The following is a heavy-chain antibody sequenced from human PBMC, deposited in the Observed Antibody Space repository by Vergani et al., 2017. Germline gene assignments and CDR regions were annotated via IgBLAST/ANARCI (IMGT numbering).Heavy chain of an antibody. Sequence: EVQLVESGGGLVQPGGSLRLSCAASGFTFSSYEMNWVRQAPGKGLEWVSYISSSGSTIYYADSVKGRFTISRDNAKNSLYLQMNSLRAEDTAVYYCAKSGRGCSSTSCYYFDYWGQGTLVTVSS. J-gene: IGHJ4*02. CDR2: ISSSGSTI. V-gene: IGHV3-48*03. CDR1: GFTFSSYE. D-gene: IGHD2-2*01. CDR3: AKSGRGCSSTSCYYFDY.